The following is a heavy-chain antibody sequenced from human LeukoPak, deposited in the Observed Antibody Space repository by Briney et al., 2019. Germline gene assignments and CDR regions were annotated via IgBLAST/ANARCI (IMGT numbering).Heavy chain of an antibody. Sequence: PSETLSLTCTVSGGSISSYYWSWIRQPPGKGLEWIGYIYYSGSTNYNPSLKSRVTISVDTSKNQFSLKLSSVTAADTAVYYCARVPQYVQYYYYMDVWGKGTTVTVSS. CDR2: IYYSGST. CDR1: GGSISSYY. J-gene: IGHJ6*03. D-gene: IGHD3-16*01. CDR3: ARVPQYVQYYYYMDV. V-gene: IGHV4-59*01.